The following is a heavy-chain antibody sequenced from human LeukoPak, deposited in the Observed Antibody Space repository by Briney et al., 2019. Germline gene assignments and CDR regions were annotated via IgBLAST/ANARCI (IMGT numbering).Heavy chain of an antibody. CDR1: GFTFSSYA. D-gene: IGHD1-26*01. Sequence: GSLRLSCAASGFTFSSYAMSWVRQAPGKGLEWIGYMYYSGSTKYNPSLRSRVTISVDASNNQVSLKLSSVNAADTAVYYCARGSGSATPLPFDYWGQGTLVTVSS. J-gene: IGHJ4*02. CDR2: MYYSGST. V-gene: IGHV4-59*01. CDR3: ARGSGSATPLPFDY.